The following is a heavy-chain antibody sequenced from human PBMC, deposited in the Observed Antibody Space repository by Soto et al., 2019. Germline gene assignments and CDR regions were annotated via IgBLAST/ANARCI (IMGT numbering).Heavy chain of an antibody. CDR2: MHLGDSDT. V-gene: IGHV5-51*07. CDR1: GYRFTSYL. D-gene: IGHD3-10*01. Sequence: XESLKVSWKCSGYRFTSYLIGWVHQMPGKGLEWLGIMHLGDSDTRYSPSFQGQVTISADTAINTAYLQWSSLKASDTAMYYCARIGYFGSGNYYYNYGMDVWGQGTTVTVSS. CDR3: ARIGYFGSGNYYYNYGMDV. J-gene: IGHJ6*02.